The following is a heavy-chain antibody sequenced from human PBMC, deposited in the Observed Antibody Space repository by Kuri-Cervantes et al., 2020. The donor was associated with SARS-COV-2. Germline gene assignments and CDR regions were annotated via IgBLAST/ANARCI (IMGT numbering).Heavy chain of an antibody. V-gene: IGHV3-23*01. Sequence: ETLSLTCAASGFTFSSYAMSWVRQAPGKGLEWVSAISGSGGSTYYADSVKGRFAISRDNSKNTLYLQMNSLRAEDTAVYYCARAIGYYYYYGMDVWGQGTTVTGYS. D-gene: IGHD2/OR15-2a*01. CDR3: ARAIGYYYYYGMDV. CDR2: ISGSGGST. J-gene: IGHJ6*02. CDR1: GFTFSSYA.